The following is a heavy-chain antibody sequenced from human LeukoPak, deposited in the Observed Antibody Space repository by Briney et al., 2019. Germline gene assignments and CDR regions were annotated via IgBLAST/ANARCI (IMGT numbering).Heavy chain of an antibody. CDR2: ISYDGSNK. Sequence: GRSLRLSCAASGFTFSSYAMHWVRQAPAKGLQWGAVISYDGSNKYYADSVKGRFTISRDNSKNTLYLQMNSLRAEDTAVYYCARDPDYYDSSGYFDYWGQGTLVTVSS. D-gene: IGHD3-22*01. CDR3: ARDPDYYDSSGYFDY. CDR1: GFTFSSYA. J-gene: IGHJ4*02. V-gene: IGHV3-30*01.